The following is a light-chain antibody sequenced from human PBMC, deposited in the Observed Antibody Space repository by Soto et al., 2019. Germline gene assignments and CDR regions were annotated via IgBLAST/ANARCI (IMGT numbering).Light chain of an antibody. J-gene: IGKJ5*01. CDR1: ESVSNN. V-gene: IGKV3-11*01. CDR3: QQRSSWPRIT. CDR2: DAS. Sequence: EILMTQSPSTLSVSPWERATLSCRASESVSNNLAWYQQKAGQAPRLLIYDASNRAPGIPARFSGSGSGTDFTLTISSLEPDDFAVYYCQQRSSWPRITFGQGTRLEIK.